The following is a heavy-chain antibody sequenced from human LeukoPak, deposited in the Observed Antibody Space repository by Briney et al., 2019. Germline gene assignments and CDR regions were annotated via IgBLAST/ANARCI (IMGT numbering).Heavy chain of an antibody. Sequence: KPSETLSLTCTVSGGSISSYXXXXXXXXXXXXXXWXGXIXYSGGTXXXXXXXXXXXXXVDTSXNQFSLNLSSVAAADTAVYYCARLNSSGYYYLYWGQGTLVTVSS. CDR2: IXYSGGT. CDR3: ARLNSSGYYYLY. D-gene: IGHD3-22*01. V-gene: IGHV4-59*08. J-gene: IGHJ4*02. CDR1: GGSISSYX.